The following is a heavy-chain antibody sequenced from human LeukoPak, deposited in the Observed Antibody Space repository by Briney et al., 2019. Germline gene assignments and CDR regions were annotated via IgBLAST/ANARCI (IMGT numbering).Heavy chain of an antibody. V-gene: IGHV3-7*03. CDR1: GFTSSSSA. CDR3: ARGAASDY. J-gene: IGHJ4*02. Sequence: GGSLRLSCAASGFTSSSSAMSWVRQAPGKGLEWVANIKQDGSEKYYVDSVKGRFTISRDNAKNSLYLQMNSLRAEDTAVYYCARGAASDYWGQGTLVTVSS. D-gene: IGHD6-13*01. CDR2: IKQDGSEK.